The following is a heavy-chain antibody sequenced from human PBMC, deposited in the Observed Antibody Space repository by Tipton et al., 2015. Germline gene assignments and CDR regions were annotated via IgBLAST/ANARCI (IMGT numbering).Heavy chain of an antibody. CDR2: VYTSGAT. J-gene: IGHJ2*01. CDR1: GFAVSNNY. D-gene: IGHD2-8*01. V-gene: IGHV3-53*01. CDR3: ARGVGGPEEMFYAKWYLDL. Sequence: QLVQSGGVLIQPGGSLRLSCEASGFAVSNNYMSWVRQAPGKGLERASIVYTSGATDYADSVKGRFTISRDNSKNPLYLQMKSLRADDTAVYYCARGVGGPEEMFYAKWYLDLWGRGTLVSVTS.